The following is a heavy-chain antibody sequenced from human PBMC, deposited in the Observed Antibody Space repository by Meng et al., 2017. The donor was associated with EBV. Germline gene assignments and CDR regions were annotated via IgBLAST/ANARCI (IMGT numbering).Heavy chain of an antibody. CDR1: GRPFESYA. CDR2: FLPRVGAQ. Sequence: QVQFVHAAAGVPEPGPSVEVSCNTSGRPFESYAISWVRQAPGQGREWLGGFLPRVGAQNYAQKIHGRVKITADESTSTHYMDLRSLRSEDTAIYCCASESGRGYTPDYWGQGTLVTVSS. CDR3: ASESGRGYTPDY. J-gene: IGHJ4*02. V-gene: IGHV1-69*01. D-gene: IGHD3-10*01.